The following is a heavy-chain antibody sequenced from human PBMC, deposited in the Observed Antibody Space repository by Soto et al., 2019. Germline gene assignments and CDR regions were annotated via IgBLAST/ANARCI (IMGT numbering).Heavy chain of an antibody. CDR3: AKGSGGVAEEWYYFDY. Sequence: EVQLVESGGGLVQPGRSLRLSCAASGFTFDDYAMHWVRQAPGKGLEWVSGISWNSGSIGYADSVKGRFTISRDNAKNSLYLQMNRLRAEDTALYYCAKGSGGVAEEWYYFDYWGQGTLVTVSS. D-gene: IGHD3-3*01. J-gene: IGHJ4*02. CDR2: ISWNSGSI. V-gene: IGHV3-9*01. CDR1: GFTFDDYA.